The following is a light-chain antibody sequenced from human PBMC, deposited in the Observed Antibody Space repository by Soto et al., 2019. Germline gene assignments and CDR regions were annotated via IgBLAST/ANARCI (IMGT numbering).Light chain of an antibody. J-gene: IGLJ1*01. V-gene: IGLV2-14*03. Sequence: ALTQPASVSGSPGQSITISCTGTSSDVGGYNYVSWYQHHPGKAPKLIIYDVSNRPSGVSNPFSGSKSGNTASLTISGLQPEDESDYYCSSYTTSNTRQIVFGTGTEVTVL. CDR2: DVS. CDR3: SSYTTSNTRQIV. CDR1: SSDVGGYNY.